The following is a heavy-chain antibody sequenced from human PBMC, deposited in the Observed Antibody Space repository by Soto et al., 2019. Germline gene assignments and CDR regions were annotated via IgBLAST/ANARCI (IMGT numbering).Heavy chain of an antibody. CDR1: GFTFSSYA. Sequence: GGSLRLSCAASGFTFSSYAMSWVRQAPGKGLEWVSAISGSGGSTYYADSVKGRFTISRDNSKNTLYLQMNSLRAEDTAVYYCAKDVTSRLVAPTGGDFDYWGQGTLVTVSS. J-gene: IGHJ4*02. V-gene: IGHV3-23*01. CDR3: AKDVTSRLVAPTGGDFDY. CDR2: ISGSGGST. D-gene: IGHD5-12*01.